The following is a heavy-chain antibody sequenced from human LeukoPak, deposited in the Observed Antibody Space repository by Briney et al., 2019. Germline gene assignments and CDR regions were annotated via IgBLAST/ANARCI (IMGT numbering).Heavy chain of an antibody. CDR1: GFTFSSSW. Sequence: GGSLRLSCAASGFTFSSSWMSWVRQAPGKGLEWVANINEDGSEKNYVDSVKGRFTISRDNAQNSLYLQMDSLRAEDTAVYYCARDEYWGQGTLVTVSS. V-gene: IGHV3-7*01. J-gene: IGHJ4*02. CDR3: ARDEY. CDR2: INEDGSEK.